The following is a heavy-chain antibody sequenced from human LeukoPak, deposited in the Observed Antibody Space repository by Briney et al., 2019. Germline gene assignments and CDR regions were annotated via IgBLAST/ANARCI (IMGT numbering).Heavy chain of an antibody. J-gene: IGHJ4*02. CDR3: ARDSRNGIVGPTTFDY. D-gene: IGHD1-26*01. CDR1: GFSFNDYE. V-gene: IGHV3-48*03. CDR2: IGGSGSTT. Sequence: PGGSLRLSCAASGFSFNDYEMNWVRQAPGKGLEWVSYIGGSGSTTYYADSVKGRFTISRDNAKNSLYLQMNSLRAEDTAVYYCARDSRNGIVGPTTFDYWGQGTLVTVSS.